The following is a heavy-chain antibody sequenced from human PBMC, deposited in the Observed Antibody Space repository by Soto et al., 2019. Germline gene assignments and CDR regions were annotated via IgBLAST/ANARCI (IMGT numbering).Heavy chain of an antibody. CDR2: IIPIFGTA. J-gene: IGHJ3*02. CDR1: GGTFSSYA. D-gene: IGHD5-18*01. V-gene: IGHV1-69*13. CDR3: AREGTAMVADAFDI. Sequence: PVTGSCKASGGTFSSYAIIWVRQAPGQGLEWMGGIIPIFGTANYAQKFQGRVTITADESTSTAYMELSSLRSEDTAVYYCAREGTAMVADAFDIWGQGTMVTVSS.